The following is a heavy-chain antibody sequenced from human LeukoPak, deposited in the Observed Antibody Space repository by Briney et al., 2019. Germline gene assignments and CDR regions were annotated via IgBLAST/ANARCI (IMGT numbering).Heavy chain of an antibody. CDR3: VRDFGDFRSDY. CDR1: GGSFSGYY. CDR2: INHSGST. Sequence: ASETLSLTCAVYGGSFSGYYWSWIRQPPGKGLEWIGEINHSGSTNYNPSLKSRVTISVDTSKNQFSLKLSSVTAADTAVYYCVRDFGDFRSDYWGQGTLVTVSS. V-gene: IGHV4-34*01. D-gene: IGHD4-17*01. J-gene: IGHJ4*02.